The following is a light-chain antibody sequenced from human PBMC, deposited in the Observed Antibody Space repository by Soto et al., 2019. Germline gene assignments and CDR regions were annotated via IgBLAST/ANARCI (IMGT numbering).Light chain of an antibody. CDR3: QQYYSSPRT. Sequence: DIVMTQSPDSLAVSLGERATINCKSSQTVLYSSNSKNYLAWYQQKPGQPPKLLISWASTRESGVPDRFSGSGSGTDFTLTISRLQAEDVAVYFCQQYYSSPRTFGQGTKVEI. CDR1: QTVLYSSNSKNY. V-gene: IGKV4-1*01. J-gene: IGKJ1*01. CDR2: WAS.